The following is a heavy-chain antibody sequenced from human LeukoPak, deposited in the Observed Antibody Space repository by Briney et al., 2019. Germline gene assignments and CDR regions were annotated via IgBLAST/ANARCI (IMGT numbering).Heavy chain of an antibody. CDR2: ISSTGAHI. J-gene: IGHJ1*01. D-gene: IGHD4-11*01. CDR3: AKDAQRGFDYSNSLQN. Sequence: PGGSLRLSCAPSGFTFKHYMMNWVRQAPGKGLEWVSSISSTGAHIYYADSVKGRFTISRDNANNSLFLQMTSLRAEDTAVYYCAKDAQRGFDYSNSLQNWGQGILVTVSS. CDR1: GFTFKHYM. V-gene: IGHV3-21*01.